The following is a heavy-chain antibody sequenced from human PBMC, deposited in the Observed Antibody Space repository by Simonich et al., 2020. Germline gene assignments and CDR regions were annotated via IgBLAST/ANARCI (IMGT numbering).Heavy chain of an antibody. Sequence: EVQLVESGGGLVQPGGSLRLSCAASGFTFSSYWMSWVRQAPGKGLGCEGKIKKDGREKHFLDSVKGRCTISRDNAKNSLYLQRNSLRAEDTAVYYCARDREVYGSGSYYNYWGQGTLVTVSS. J-gene: IGHJ4*02. CDR1: GFTFSSYW. V-gene: IGHV3-7*01. CDR3: ARDREVYGSGSYYNY. CDR2: IKKDGREK. D-gene: IGHD3-10*01.